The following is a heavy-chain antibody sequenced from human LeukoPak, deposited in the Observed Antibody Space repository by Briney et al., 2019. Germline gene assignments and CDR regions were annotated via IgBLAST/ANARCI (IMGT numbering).Heavy chain of an antibody. J-gene: IGHJ4*02. CDR3: AREIFGARAFEY. Sequence: GSLRLSCAASGFTFSSHWMSWVRQAPGKGLEWIGEIFHSESVNSNPSLESRLTISLDKSKNHFSLELTSVTAADTALYFCAREIFGARAFEYWGQGILVTVSS. V-gene: IGHV4-4*01. CDR2: IFHSESV. CDR1: GFTFSSHW. D-gene: IGHD3-3*01.